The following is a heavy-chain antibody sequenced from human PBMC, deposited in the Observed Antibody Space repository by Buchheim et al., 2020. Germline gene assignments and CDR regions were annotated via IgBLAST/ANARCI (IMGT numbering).Heavy chain of an antibody. Sequence: QVQLQQWGAGLLKPSETLSLTCAVYGGSFSGYYWSWIRQPPGKGLEWIGEINHSGSTNYNPSLKSRVTISVDTSKNQFSLKLSSVTAADTAVYYCARGYGGNPLKWLGRMKDSHYYYYGMDVWGQGTT. D-gene: IGHD6-19*01. CDR2: INHSGST. CDR1: GGSFSGYY. V-gene: IGHV4-34*01. CDR3: ARGYGGNPLKWLGRMKDSHYYYYGMDV. J-gene: IGHJ6*02.